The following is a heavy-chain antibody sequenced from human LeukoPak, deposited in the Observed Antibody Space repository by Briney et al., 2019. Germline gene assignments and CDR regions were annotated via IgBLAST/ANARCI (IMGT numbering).Heavy chain of an antibody. J-gene: IGHJ4*02. CDR1: GLKFRSYA. CDR2: IRDNDFST. CDR3: ARSSGNYWAAPFDY. V-gene: IGHV3-23*01. D-gene: IGHD1-26*01. Sequence: PGGSLRLSCTTSGLKFRSYAFSWVRQAPGKGLEWVPGIRDNDFSTYYADSVKGRFTISRDNSKSPVYLQMNSLRAEDTAVYYCARSSGNYWAAPFDYWGQGTLVTVSS.